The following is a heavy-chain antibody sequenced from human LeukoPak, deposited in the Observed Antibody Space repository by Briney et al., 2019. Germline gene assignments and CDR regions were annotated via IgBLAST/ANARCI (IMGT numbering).Heavy chain of an antibody. CDR3: ARVLGGDKGYYFDY. Sequence: KPSETLSLTCAVYGGSFSGYYWSWIRQPPGKGLEWIGEINHSGSTNYNPSLKSRVTISVDTSKNQFSLKLSSVTAADTAVYYCARVLGGDKGYYFDYWGQGTLVTVSS. D-gene: IGHD2-21*02. CDR2: INHSGST. J-gene: IGHJ4*02. V-gene: IGHV4-34*01. CDR1: GGSFSGYY.